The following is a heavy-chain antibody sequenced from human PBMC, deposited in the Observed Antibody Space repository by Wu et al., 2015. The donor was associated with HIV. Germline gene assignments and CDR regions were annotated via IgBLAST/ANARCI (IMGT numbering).Heavy chain of an antibody. D-gene: IGHD2/OR15-2a*01. CDR1: GGTLSTYA. CDR3: AREPPRAPPPLDGLTYDLTYYLGRTKDLSYLPSSTPSLPEPDRPYG. Sequence: QVQLVQSGAEVKKPGSSVRVSCMASGGTLSTYAISWVRQAPGQGLEWMGRIIPVLGTTYSAQKFQGRVTFTADESTGTAYLEVSSLRSDDTAVFYCAREPPRAPPPLDGLTYDLTYYLGRTKDLSYLPSSTPSLPEPDRPYG. V-gene: IGHV1-69*13. CDR2: IIPVLGTT. J-gene: IGHJ6*01.